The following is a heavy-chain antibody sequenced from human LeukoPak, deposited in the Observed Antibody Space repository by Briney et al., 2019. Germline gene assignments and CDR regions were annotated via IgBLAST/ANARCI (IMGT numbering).Heavy chain of an antibody. CDR3: ARDESSSWYPHCGGDCYPPPWVY. D-gene: IGHD2-21*02. J-gene: IGHJ4*02. Sequence: SVKVSCKASGGTFSSYAISWVRQAPGQGLGWMGRIIPILGIANYAQKFQGRVTITADKSTSTAYMELSSLRSEDTAVYYCARDESSSWYPHCGGDCYPPPWVYWGQGTLVTVSS. V-gene: IGHV1-69*04. CDR2: IIPILGIA. CDR1: GGTFSSYA.